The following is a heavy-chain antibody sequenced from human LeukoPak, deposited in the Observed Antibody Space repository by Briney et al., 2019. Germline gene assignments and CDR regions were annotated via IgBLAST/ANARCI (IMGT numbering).Heavy chain of an antibody. CDR2: IWYDGSNK. CDR3: ARDPIVVVPAVGMDV. Sequence: GGSLRLSCAASGFAFSSYGMHWVRQAPGKGLEWVAVIWYDGSNKHYADSVKGRFTISRDNSKNTVYLQMNSLRAEDMAVYYCARDPIVVVPAVGMDVWGQGTTVTVSS. V-gene: IGHV3-33*01. J-gene: IGHJ6*02. CDR1: GFAFSSYG. D-gene: IGHD2-2*01.